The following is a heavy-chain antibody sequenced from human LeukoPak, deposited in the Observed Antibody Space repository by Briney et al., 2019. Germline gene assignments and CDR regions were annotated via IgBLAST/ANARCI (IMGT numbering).Heavy chain of an antibody. CDR3: AKRMISIEAAGTMDY. CDR1: GFTFSSLA. D-gene: IGHD6-13*01. Sequence: PGGSVTLSCSASGFTFSSLARGWLPPAQGRGLEGISTISGSGGSKYYTESVKGRFTISRDNSKNTLYLQMHSLRAEDTAVYYCAKRMISIEAAGTMDYWGQGTLVTVSS. CDR2: ISGSGGSK. V-gene: IGHV3-23*01. J-gene: IGHJ4*02.